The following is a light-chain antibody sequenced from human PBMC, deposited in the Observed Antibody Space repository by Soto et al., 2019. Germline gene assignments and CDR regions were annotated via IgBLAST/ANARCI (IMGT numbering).Light chain of an antibody. CDR1: QNIREY. CDR3: QESYTTPWT. V-gene: IGKV1-39*01. Sequence: DIQMTQSPSSLSASVGDRVTITCRASQNIREYLNWYHQKPGSAPKLLISAGSTLQSGVPLRFSGSGSGSVFTLTIYNLQPEDVGSYICQESYTTPWTFGRGTKLEI. CDR2: AGS. J-gene: IGKJ1*01.